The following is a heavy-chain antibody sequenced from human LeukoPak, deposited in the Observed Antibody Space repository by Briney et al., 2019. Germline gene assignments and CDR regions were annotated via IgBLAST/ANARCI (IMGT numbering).Heavy chain of an antibody. CDR1: GGSISSYY. Sequence: SETLSLTCTVSGGSISSYYWSWIRQPAGKGLEWIGRIYTSGSTNYNPSLKSRVTMSVDTSKNQFSLKLSSVTAADTAMYHCARVRRGLNDSSGYYYAYYFDYWGQGTLVTVSS. V-gene: IGHV4-4*07. D-gene: IGHD3-22*01. J-gene: IGHJ4*02. CDR2: IYTSGST. CDR3: ARVRRGLNDSSGYYYAYYFDY.